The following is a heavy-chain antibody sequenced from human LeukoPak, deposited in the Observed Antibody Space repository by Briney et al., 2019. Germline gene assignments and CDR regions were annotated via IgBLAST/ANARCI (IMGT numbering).Heavy chain of an antibody. J-gene: IGHJ6*02. V-gene: IGHV3-23*01. CDR3: AKLRDSSGYTYYYDMDV. D-gene: IGHD3-22*01. Sequence: PGGSLRLSCTGSGFTFNNYAMSWVRQAPGKGLEWVSAINGNDGSKYHADSVKGRFTISRDNSKNTLYLQMNSLRAEDTALYYCAKLRDSSGYTYYYDMDVWGQGTTVSVSS. CDR2: INGNDGSK. CDR1: GFTFNNYA.